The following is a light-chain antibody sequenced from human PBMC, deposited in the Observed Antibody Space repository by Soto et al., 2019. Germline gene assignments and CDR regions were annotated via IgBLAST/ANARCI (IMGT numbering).Light chain of an antibody. CDR1: QSVSSSY. J-gene: IGKJ3*01. CDR2: GAS. V-gene: IGKV3-20*01. Sequence: EIVLTQSPGTLSLCPGERATLSCRASQSVSSSYLAWYQQKPGQAPSLLIYGASSRATGIPDRFSGSGAGTAFTLTISRLEPEDYAVYYCQQFGSSPLFTFGPGTKVDVK. CDR3: QQFGSSPLFT.